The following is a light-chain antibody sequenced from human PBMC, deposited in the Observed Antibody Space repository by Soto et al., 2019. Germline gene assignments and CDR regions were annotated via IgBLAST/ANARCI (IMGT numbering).Light chain of an antibody. CDR2: AAS. J-gene: IGKJ4*01. CDR1: QSITRY. Sequence: DIQMTQSPSSLSASVGDRVTITCRASQSITRYLNWYQQKPGKAPELLMFAASNLESGVPPRFSGSGSETDFSLTISSLQPEDFETYFCQQTHSMPLTLGGGTKVDIK. V-gene: IGKV1-39*01. CDR3: QQTHSMPLT.